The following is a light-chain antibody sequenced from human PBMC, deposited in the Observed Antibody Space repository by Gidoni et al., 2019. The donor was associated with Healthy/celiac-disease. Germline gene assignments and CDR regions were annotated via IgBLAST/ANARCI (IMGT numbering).Light chain of an antibody. J-gene: IGKJ5*01. CDR2: DAS. V-gene: IGKV3-11*01. CDR3: QQRSNWPT. CDR1: QSVSSY. Sequence: EIVLTQSPATLSLSPGERATLPCMASQSVSSYLAWYQQKPGQAPRLLIYDASNRATGIPARFSGSGSGTDFTLTISSLEPEDFAVYYCQQRSNWPTFGQGTRLEIK.